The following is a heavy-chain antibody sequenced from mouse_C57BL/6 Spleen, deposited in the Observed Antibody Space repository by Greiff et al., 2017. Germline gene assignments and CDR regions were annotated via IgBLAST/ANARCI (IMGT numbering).Heavy chain of an antibody. Sequence: QVQLKQPGAELVKPGASVKLSCKASGYTFTSYWMQWVKQRPGQGLEWIGEIDPSDSYTNYNQKFKGKATLTVDTSSSTAYMQLSSLTSEDSAVYYCARVLPYYFDYWGQGTTLTVSS. CDR2: IDPSDSYT. V-gene: IGHV1-50*01. CDR3: ARVLPYYFDY. D-gene: IGHD5-5*01. CDR1: GYTFTSYW. J-gene: IGHJ2*01.